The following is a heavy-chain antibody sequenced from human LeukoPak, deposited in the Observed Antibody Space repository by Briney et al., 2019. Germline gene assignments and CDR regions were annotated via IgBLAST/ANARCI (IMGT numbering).Heavy chain of an antibody. CDR2: ISYHGNTK. D-gene: IGHD6-19*01. V-gene: IGHV3-30*01. Sequence: GGSLRLSCAASGFPFSSYAMHWVRQAPGKGLEWVSIISYHGNTKYYGDFVKGRFIISRDDSNNTLYLQMNSLKPDDTAVYYCVRDHVAVAGSSSDFWGQGTLVTVSS. J-gene: IGHJ4*02. CDR1: GFPFSSYA. CDR3: VRDHVAVAGSSSDF.